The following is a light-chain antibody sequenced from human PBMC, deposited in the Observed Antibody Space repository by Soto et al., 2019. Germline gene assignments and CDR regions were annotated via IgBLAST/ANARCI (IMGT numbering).Light chain of an antibody. CDR2: DVS. J-gene: IGLJ2*01. V-gene: IGLV2-14*01. CDR3: SAYTSSSTLVV. CDR1: SSYVGGYNY. Sequence: QSALTQPASVSGSPGQSITISCTGTSSYVGGYNYVSWYQQHPGKAPKLMIYDVSNRPSGVSNRFSGSKSGNTASLTISGLQAEDEADYDGSAYTSSSTLVVFGGGTKLTVL.